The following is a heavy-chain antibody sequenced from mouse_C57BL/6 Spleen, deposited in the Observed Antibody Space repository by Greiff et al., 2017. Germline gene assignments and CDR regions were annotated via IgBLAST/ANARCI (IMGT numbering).Heavy chain of an antibody. D-gene: IGHD2-2*01. CDR3: ARSGGGYPFAY. CDR2: IDPSDSYT. CDR1: GYTFTSYW. V-gene: IGHV1-69*01. Sequence: QVQLQQSGAELVMPGASVKLSCKASGYTFTSYWMHWVKQRPGQGLEWIGEIDPSDSYTNYNQKFKGKSTLTVDKSSSTAYMQLSSLTSEDSAVYYCARSGGGYPFAYWGQGTLVTVSA. J-gene: IGHJ3*01.